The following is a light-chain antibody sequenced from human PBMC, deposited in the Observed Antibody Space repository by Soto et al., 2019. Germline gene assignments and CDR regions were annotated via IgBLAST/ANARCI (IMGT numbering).Light chain of an antibody. CDR1: QSISTF. Sequence: DIQMTQSPSSLSASVGDRVTITCRASQSISTFLNWYQQKPGKAPSLLIYAASRLQSGVPSRFSGSGSGTDFTLTISSLQPEDFATYYCQQSYSTPYTFAKGTKLEI. J-gene: IGKJ2*01. CDR2: AAS. CDR3: QQSYSTPYT. V-gene: IGKV1-39*01.